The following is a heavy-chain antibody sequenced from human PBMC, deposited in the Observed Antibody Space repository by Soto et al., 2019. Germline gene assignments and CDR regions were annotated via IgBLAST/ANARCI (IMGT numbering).Heavy chain of an antibody. CDR1: GGTFSSCA. D-gene: IGHD2-8*02. J-gene: IGHJ4*02. V-gene: IGHV1-69*13. Sequence: SVKASCKASGGTFSSCAMSWVRQAPGQGLEWMGGIIPIFGTANYAQKFQGRVTITADESTSTAYMELSSLRSDDTAVYYCESWSQRPDRGASDYWGQGTLVTVSS. CDR3: ESWSQRPDRGASDY. CDR2: IIPIFGTA.